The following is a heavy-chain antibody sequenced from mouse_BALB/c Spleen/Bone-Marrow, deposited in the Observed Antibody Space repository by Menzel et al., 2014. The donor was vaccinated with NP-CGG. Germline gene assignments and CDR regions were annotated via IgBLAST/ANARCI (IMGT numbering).Heavy chain of an antibody. CDR2: ISSGSSSI. V-gene: IGHV5-17*02. Sequence: EVNVVESGGGLVQPGGSRKLSCAASGFTFSSFGMHWVRQAPEKGLEWVAYISSGSSSIFCADTVKGRFTISRDNPKNTLFLQMTSLRSEDTAMYYCTRGGNWEDFDYWGQGTTLTVSS. J-gene: IGHJ2*01. D-gene: IGHD4-1*01. CDR3: TRGGNWEDFDY. CDR1: GFTFSSFG.